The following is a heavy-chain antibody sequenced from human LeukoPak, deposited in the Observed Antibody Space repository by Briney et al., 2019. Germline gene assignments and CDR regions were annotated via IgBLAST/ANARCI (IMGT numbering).Heavy chain of an antibody. V-gene: IGHV4-31*03. CDR1: GGSISSGGYY. Sequence: SQTLSLTCTVSGGSISSGGYYWSWIRQHPGKGLEWIGYIYYSGSTYYNPSLKSRVTISVDTSKNQFYLKLSSVTAADTAVYYCARADCSGGSCYTFDYWGQGTLVTVSS. D-gene: IGHD2-15*01. J-gene: IGHJ4*02. CDR2: IYYSGST. CDR3: ARADCSGGSCYTFDY.